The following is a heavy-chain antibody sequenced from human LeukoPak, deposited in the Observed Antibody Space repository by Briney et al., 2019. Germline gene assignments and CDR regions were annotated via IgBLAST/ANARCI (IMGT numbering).Heavy chain of an antibody. CDR3: ARGFDSSSGWYPAFDI. V-gene: IGHV4-61*02. Sequence: PSQTLSLTCTVSGGSISSKSYYWSWIRQPAGKGLEWIGRIYSSGSTDYNPSPKSRVTISVDTSKNQFSLRLNSVTAADTAMYYCARGFDSSSGWYPAFDIWGHGTMGTVSS. CDR2: IYSSGST. D-gene: IGHD6-19*01. J-gene: IGHJ3*02. CDR1: GGSISSKSYY.